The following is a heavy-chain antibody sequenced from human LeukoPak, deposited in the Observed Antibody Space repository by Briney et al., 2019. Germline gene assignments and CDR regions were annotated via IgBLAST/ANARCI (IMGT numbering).Heavy chain of an antibody. J-gene: IGHJ6*02. CDR2: ISYDGSNK. D-gene: IGHD2-2*01. CDR3: ARDRSVKVVPIISYGMDV. CDR1: GFTFSSYA. Sequence: GGSLRLSCAASGFTFSSYAMHWVRQAPGKGLEWVAVISYDGSNKYYADSAKGRFTISRDNSKNTLYLQMNSLRAEDTAVYYCARDRSVKVVPIISYGMDVWGQGTTVTVSS. V-gene: IGHV3-30*04.